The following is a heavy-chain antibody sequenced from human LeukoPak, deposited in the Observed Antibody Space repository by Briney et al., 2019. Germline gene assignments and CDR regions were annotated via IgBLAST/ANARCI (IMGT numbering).Heavy chain of an antibody. Sequence: HPGGSLTLSCATSGFTFTNYAMNWLRQAPGQGREGFSAVTGHGDTTYYADSVKGRFFMSREDSKTTVYLQMTSLRAEDTAIYYCAKGAEIDLWGQGTLVTVSS. CDR1: GFTFTNYA. D-gene: IGHD3-16*01. J-gene: IGHJ5*02. CDR3: AKGAEIDL. V-gene: IGHV3-23*01. CDR2: VTGHGDTT.